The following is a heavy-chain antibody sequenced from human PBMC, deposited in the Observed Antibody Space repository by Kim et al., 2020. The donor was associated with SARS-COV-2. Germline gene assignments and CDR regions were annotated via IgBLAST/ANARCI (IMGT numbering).Heavy chain of an antibody. D-gene: IGHD3-16*01. CDR2: GGST. Sequence: GGSTYYADSGKGRFTISRDNSMNTLSLQMGSLRAEDTAVYYCARGGADYWGQGTLVTVSS. CDR3: ARGGADY. V-gene: IGHV3-64*02. J-gene: IGHJ4*02.